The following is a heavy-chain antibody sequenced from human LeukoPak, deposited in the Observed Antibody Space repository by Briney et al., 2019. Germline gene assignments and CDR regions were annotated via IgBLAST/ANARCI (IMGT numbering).Heavy chain of an antibody. V-gene: IGHV3-21*01. CDR2: ISSGSSYR. J-gene: IGHJ4*02. Sequence: GGSLRLSCTASGFTFSTSSMNWVRQAPGKGLEWVSSISSGSSYRYYADSVKGRFTIPRDNAKNSLYLQMNSLRAEDMAVYYCARVAYGDYYFDYWGQGTLVTVSS. CDR1: GFTFSTSS. D-gene: IGHD4-17*01. CDR3: ARVAYGDYYFDY.